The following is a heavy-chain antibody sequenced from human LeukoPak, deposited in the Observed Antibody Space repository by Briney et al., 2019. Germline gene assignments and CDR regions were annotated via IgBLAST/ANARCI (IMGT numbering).Heavy chain of an antibody. J-gene: IGHJ6*04. CDR2: INHKGAT. CDR1: GGSFSGYY. D-gene: IGHD3-10*01. V-gene: IGHV4-34*01. Sequence: SETLSLTCAVYGGSFSGYYWTWVCQPPGKGLEWIGEINHKGATNYNPSLKSRVTISLDTSKNQFSLKLSSVTAADTAVYYCARGPHFYGSGSYEYSYYYYYYGMDVWGKGTAVTVSS. CDR3: ARGPHFYGSGSYEYSYYYYYYGMDV.